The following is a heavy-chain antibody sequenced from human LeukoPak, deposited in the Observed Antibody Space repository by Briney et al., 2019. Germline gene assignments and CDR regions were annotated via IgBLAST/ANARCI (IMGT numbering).Heavy chain of an antibody. Sequence: GGSLRLSCAASGFTVTSNYMSWARQAPGKGLEWVSVIYSGGSTYYADSVKGRFTISRDNSKNTLYLQMNSLRAEDTAVYYCARSRVYSGSYFNDYWGQGTLVTVSS. CDR1: GFTVTSNY. V-gene: IGHV3-66*01. J-gene: IGHJ4*02. CDR3: ARSRVYSGSYFNDY. D-gene: IGHD1-26*01. CDR2: IYSGGST.